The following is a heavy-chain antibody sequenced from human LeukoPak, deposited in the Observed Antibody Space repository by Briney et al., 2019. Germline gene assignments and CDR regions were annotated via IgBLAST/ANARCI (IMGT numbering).Heavy chain of an antibody. CDR3: ARSGEAGTFDY. CDR1: GFTVSSNY. Sequence: GGSLRLSCAASGFTVSSNYMNWVRQAPGKGLEWVSVIYSGGSTYYADSVKGRFTISRDNSKNTLYLQMNSLRAEDTAVYYCARSGEAGTFDYWGQGTLVTVST. CDR2: IYSGGST. V-gene: IGHV3-66*01. D-gene: IGHD6-13*01. J-gene: IGHJ4*02.